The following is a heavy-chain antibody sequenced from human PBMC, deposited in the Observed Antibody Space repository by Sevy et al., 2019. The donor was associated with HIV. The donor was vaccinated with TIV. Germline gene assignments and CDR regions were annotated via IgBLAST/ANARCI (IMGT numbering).Heavy chain of an antibody. D-gene: IGHD2-2*02. CDR1: GFTFSSYS. CDR3: ARDPTSIVVPAAIQGDWFDP. J-gene: IGHJ5*02. V-gene: IGHV3-21*01. Sequence: GGSLRLSCAASGFTFSSYSMNWVRQAPGKGLEWVSSISSSSSYIYYADSVKGRLTISRDNAKNSLYLQMNSLRAEDTAVYYCARDPTSIVVPAAIQGDWFDPWGQGTLVTVSS. CDR2: ISSSSSYI.